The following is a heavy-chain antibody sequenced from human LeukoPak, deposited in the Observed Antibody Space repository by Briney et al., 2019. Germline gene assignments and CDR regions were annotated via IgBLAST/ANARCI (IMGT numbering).Heavy chain of an antibody. Sequence: PPETLSLTCTVSGGSISSYYWSWIRQPPGKGLEWIGYIYYSGSTNYNPSLKSRVTISVDTSKNQFSLKLSSVTAADTAVYYCARLSYYDSSGYYYFFDYWGQGTLVTVSS. CDR1: GGSISSYY. V-gene: IGHV4-59*01. J-gene: IGHJ4*02. CDR2: IYYSGST. CDR3: ARLSYYDSSGYYYFFDY. D-gene: IGHD3-22*01.